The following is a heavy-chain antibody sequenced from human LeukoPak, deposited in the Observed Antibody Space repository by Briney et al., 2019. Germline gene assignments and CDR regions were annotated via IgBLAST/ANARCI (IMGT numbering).Heavy chain of an antibody. CDR3: ARASMARPVDY. CDR1: GGSISSGSYY. Sequence: SETLSLTCTVSGGSISSGSYYWGCIRQPAGKGLEWIGRIYTSGSTNYNPSLKSRVTISVNTTKNQFSLKQSSVTAADTAVYYCARASMARPVDYWGQGTLVTVSS. D-gene: IGHD2/OR15-2a*01. J-gene: IGHJ4*02. CDR2: IYTSGST. V-gene: IGHV4-61*02.